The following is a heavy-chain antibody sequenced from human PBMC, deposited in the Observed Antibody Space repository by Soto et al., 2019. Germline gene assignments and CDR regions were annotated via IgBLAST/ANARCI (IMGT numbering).Heavy chain of an antibody. V-gene: IGHV1-69*06. CDR2: TGSGTGPG. D-gene: IGHD2-15*01. CDR3: ARRDSGGFYRYLDS. J-gene: IGHJ4*02. Sequence: QVQLVQSGAEVKKPGPSVKFSCKASGGTFSTNPISWVRQAPGQGLEWMGGTGSGTGPGNHAQKFQGRLTITVDKSTSTVYMELSNLSSEDTAVYYCARRDSGGFYRYLDSWGQGTLVTVSS. CDR1: GGTFSTNP.